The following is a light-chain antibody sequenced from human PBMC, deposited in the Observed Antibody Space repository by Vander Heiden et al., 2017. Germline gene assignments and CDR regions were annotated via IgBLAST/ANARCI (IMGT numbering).Light chain of an antibody. CDR1: RSHLGGKC. V-gene: IGLV1-47*01. CDR3: ATWDESLRAVV. J-gene: IGLJ2*01. CDR2: KNN. Sequence: QSVLTPPPSASGTPGQRVPISCSGTRSHLGGKCGYWYQQLPETAPKVLIFKNNQRPSGVPDRVSGSKSGTSASLAIRGLRSEDEADYYCATWDESLRAVVFGGGTKMTVL.